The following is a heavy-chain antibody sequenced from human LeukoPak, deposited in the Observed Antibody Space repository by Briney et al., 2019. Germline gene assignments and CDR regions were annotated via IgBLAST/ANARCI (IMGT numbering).Heavy chain of an antibody. D-gene: IGHD1-1*01. J-gene: IGHJ5*02. CDR1: GGSISSSNW. CDR2: IYYSGST. V-gene: IGHV4-4*02. Sequence: SGTLSLTCAVSGGSISSSNWWSWVRQPPGKGLEWIGSIYYSGSTYYNPSLKSRVTISVDTSKNQFSLKLSSVTAADTAVYYCARDREGGTGNNWFDPWGQGTLVTVSS. CDR3: ARDREGGTGNNWFDP.